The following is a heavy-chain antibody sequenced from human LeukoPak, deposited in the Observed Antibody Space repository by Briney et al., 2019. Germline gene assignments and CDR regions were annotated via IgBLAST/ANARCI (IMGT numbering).Heavy chain of an antibody. J-gene: IGHJ4*02. Sequence: GGSLRLSCAASGFTFSSYGMHWVRQAPGKGLEWVAVISYDGSNKYYADSVKGRFTISRDNSKNTLYLQMNSLRAEDTAVYNCAKDAVRGVMRYYFDYWGQGTLVTVSS. CDR1: GFTFSSYG. CDR2: ISYDGSNK. CDR3: AKDAVRGVMRYYFDY. D-gene: IGHD3-10*01. V-gene: IGHV3-30*18.